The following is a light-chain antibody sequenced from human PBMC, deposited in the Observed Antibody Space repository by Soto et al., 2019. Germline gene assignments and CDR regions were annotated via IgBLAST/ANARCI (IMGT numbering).Light chain of an antibody. CDR2: EDD. V-gene: IGLV6-57*03. Sequence: NFMLTQPHSVSESPGKTVTISCTRSSGSIATNYVQWFQQRPGSAPIIVIYEDDQRPSGVPDRFSGSIDSSSNSASLTISGLQTDDEADYYCQSYDSSNHGVFGGGTKVTVL. J-gene: IGLJ3*02. CDR3: QSYDSSNHGV. CDR1: SGSIATNY.